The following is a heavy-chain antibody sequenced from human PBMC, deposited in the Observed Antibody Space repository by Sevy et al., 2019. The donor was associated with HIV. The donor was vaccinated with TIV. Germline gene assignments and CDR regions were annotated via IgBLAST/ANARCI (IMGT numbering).Heavy chain of an antibody. CDR2: IKSEFDGGAI. J-gene: IGHJ6*02. V-gene: IGHV3-15*01. D-gene: IGHD5-12*01. CDR3: ITDPAYRGYDEEVINYYFYGMDV. Sequence: GGSLRLSCTASGFTFSSAWMSWVRQAPGKVLEWVGRIKSEFDGGAIDYAAPVKGRFSISREDSKNTVYLQMNSLKTEDTAVYYCITDPAYRGYDEEVINYYFYGMDVWGQGTTVTVSS. CDR1: GFTFSSAW.